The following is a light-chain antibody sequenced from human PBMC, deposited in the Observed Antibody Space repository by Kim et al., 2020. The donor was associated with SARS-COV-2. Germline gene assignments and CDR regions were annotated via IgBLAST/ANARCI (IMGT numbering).Light chain of an antibody. V-gene: IGLV3-1*01. Sequence: SVSPGQTASITCSGDKLGDKYACWYQQKPGQSPVLVIYQDSKRPSGIPERFSGSNSGNPATLTISGTQAMDEADYYCQAWDSSTEVFGGGTKLTVL. CDR1: KLGDKY. CDR3: QAWDSSTEV. J-gene: IGLJ3*02. CDR2: QDS.